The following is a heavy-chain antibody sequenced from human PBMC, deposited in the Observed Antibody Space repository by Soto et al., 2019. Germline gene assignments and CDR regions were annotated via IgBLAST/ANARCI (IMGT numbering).Heavy chain of an antibody. V-gene: IGHV4-4*02. D-gene: IGHD1-1*01. Sequence: QVQLQESGPGLVEPSGTLSLTCAVSGDSISSSHWWRWVRQPPGKGLEWIGEIFHSGTTKYNPSLESRVTMSVDKSNNQLSLKLSSVTAADTAVYYCARQLERGDLPEGFEYWGQGTLAIVSS. CDR1: GDSISSSHW. CDR3: ARQLERGDLPEGFEY. CDR2: IFHSGTT. J-gene: IGHJ4*02.